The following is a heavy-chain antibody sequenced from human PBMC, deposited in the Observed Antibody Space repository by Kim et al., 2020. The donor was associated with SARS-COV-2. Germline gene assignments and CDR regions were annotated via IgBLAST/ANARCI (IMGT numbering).Heavy chain of an antibody. V-gene: IGHV2-70*01. D-gene: IGHD3-10*01. J-gene: IGHJ3*02. CDR1: GFSLSTSGMC. Sequence: SGPTLVKPTQTLTLTCTFSGFSLSTSGMCVSWIRQPPGKALEWLALIDWDDDKYYSTSLKTRLTISKDTSKNQVVLTMTNMDPVDTATYYCARIEGSMVRGVIRGPWAFDIWGQGTMVTVSS. CDR2: IDWDDDK. CDR3: ARIEGSMVRGVIRGPWAFDI.